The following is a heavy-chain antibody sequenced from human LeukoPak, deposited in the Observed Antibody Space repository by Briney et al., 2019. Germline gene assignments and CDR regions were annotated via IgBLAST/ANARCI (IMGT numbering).Heavy chain of an antibody. CDR2: ISSISHYI. V-gene: IGHV3-21*01. CDR3: TRDYYDSSGLPFGY. CDR1: GYSFRSHS. Sequence: GGSLRLSCAGSGYSFRSHSMNWVRQAPGKGLEWVSSISSISHYIYYADSVKGRFTISRDNAKNSLYLQMNSLRAEDTALYYCTRDYYDSSGLPFGYWGQGTLVTVSS. D-gene: IGHD3-22*01. J-gene: IGHJ4*02.